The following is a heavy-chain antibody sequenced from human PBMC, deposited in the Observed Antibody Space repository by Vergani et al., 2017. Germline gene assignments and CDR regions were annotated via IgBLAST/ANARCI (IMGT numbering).Heavy chain of an antibody. Sequence: VQLVESGGGLVKPGGSLRLSCAASGFTFSSYWMSWVRQAPGKGLEWVANIKQDGSEKYYVDSVKGRFTISRDNAKNSLYLQMNSLSAEDTAVYYCARDWDTAMLDYWGQGTLVTVSS. V-gene: IGHV3-7*01. CDR1: GFTFSSYW. CDR2: IKQDGSEK. D-gene: IGHD5-18*01. J-gene: IGHJ4*02. CDR3: ARDWDTAMLDY.